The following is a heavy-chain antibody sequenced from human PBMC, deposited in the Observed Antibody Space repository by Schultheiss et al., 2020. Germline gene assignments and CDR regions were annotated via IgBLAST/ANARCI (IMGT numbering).Heavy chain of an antibody. Sequence: SETLSLTCTVSGGSISSSSYYWGWIRQPPGKGLEWIGSIYTSGSTNYNPSLKSRVTISVDTSKNQFSLKLSSVTAADTAVYYCARGRSRRDWFDPWGQGTLVTVSS. CDR2: IYTSGST. CDR1: GGSISSSSYY. J-gene: IGHJ5*02. CDR3: ARGRSRRDWFDP. V-gene: IGHV4-39*07. D-gene: IGHD3-10*01.